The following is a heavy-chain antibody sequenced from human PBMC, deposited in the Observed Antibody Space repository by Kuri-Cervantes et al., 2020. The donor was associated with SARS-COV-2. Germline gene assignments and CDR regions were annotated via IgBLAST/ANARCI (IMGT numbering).Heavy chain of an antibody. CDR2: IDSSSDYI. J-gene: IGHJ6*02. V-gene: IGHV3-21*01. D-gene: IGHD3-10*01. CDR3: AGEDVVNYNMDV. Sequence: GGSLRLSCAASGFTFRSYSMNWVRQTPGKGLEWVSSIDSSSDYIYYADSVKGRFTISRDNANNPLSLQMNSLGAGDTALYYCAGEDVVNYNMDVWGQGTTVTVSS. CDR1: GFTFRSYS.